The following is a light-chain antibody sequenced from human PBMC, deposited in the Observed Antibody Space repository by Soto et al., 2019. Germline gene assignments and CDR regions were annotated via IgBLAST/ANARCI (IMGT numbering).Light chain of an antibody. V-gene: IGKV3-11*01. CDR3: QQRSNWPIT. CDR1: QSFRGL. J-gene: IGKJ5*01. CDR2: DAS. Sequence: GLTQSPVTLSLSPGEGATLSCMASQSFRGLLAWYQQKPGQAPRLLIYDASSRPTDIPARFSGSGSGTDFTLTISSLEPEDFALYYCQQRSNWPITIGQGTRLEIK.